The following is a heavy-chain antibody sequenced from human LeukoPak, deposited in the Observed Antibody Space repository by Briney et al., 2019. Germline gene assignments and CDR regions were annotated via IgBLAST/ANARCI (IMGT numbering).Heavy chain of an antibody. J-gene: IGHJ4*02. CDR2: INPNSGGT. CDR1: GYTFTGYY. D-gene: IGHD4-17*01. Sequence: ASVTVSCKASGYTFTGYYMHWVRQAPGQGLEWMGWINPNSGGTNYAQKFQGRVTMTRDTSISTAYMELSRLRSDDTAVYYCARDTWFVASTATTVTTVRDYWGQGTLVTVSS. V-gene: IGHV1-2*02. CDR3: ARDTWFVASTATTVTTVRDY.